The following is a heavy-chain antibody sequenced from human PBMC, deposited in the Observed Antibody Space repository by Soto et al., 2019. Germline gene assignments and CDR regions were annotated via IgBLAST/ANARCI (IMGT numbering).Heavy chain of an antibody. V-gene: IGHV3-23*01. CDR1: GFPLSSYA. D-gene: IGHD2-2*01. Sequence: GGSLRLSCATSGFPLSSYAMSWVRQAPGKGPGLDWVSGISGSGGRANYADSAKGRFTISRDSSKNTLYLQMNSLRAEDTDTYYCAKDRYCSSTSCYAGLDCWGQGTLVTVSS. J-gene: IGHJ4*02. CDR2: ISGSGGRA. CDR3: AKDRYCSSTSCYAGLDC.